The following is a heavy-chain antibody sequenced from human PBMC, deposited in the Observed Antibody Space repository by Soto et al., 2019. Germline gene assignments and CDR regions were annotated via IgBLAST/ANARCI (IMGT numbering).Heavy chain of an antibody. Sequence: EVQLLESGGGLVRPGGSLRLSCAASGFTFSHYVLSWVRQAPGGGLEWVLSISGSGSSVYLADSVRGRFAMSRDLSTNTVSLQMNSLTVEDTAIYYCAKVRASYLSASYFYYGLEVWGQGTTVTVSS. CDR2: ISGSGSSV. D-gene: IGHD2-21*01. J-gene: IGHJ6*02. CDR3: AKVRASYLSASYFYYGLEV. V-gene: IGHV3-23*01. CDR1: GFTFSHYV.